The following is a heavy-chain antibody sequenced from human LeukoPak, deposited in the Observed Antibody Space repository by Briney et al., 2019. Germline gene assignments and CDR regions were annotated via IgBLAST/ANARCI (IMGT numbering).Heavy chain of an antibody. CDR1: GYTFTDYY. D-gene: IGHD3-10*01. V-gene: IGHV1-2*02. CDR2: VNPNSGAT. Sequence: ASVKVSCKASGYTFTDYYLHWVRQAPGQGLEWMGWVNPNSGATNYAQKFQGRVTMTRDTSTSTVYMELSSLRSEDTAVYYCARYRGADDAFDIWGQGTMVTVSS. J-gene: IGHJ3*02. CDR3: ARYRGADDAFDI.